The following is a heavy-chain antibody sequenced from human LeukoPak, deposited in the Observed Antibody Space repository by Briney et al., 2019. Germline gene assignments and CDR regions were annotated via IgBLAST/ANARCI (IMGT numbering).Heavy chain of an antibody. CDR1: GGSISSGGYY. CDR3: ARAAHIVVVTAIYYFDY. D-gene: IGHD2-21*02. Sequence: SQTLSLTCTVSGGSISSGGYYWSWIRQHPGKGLEWIGYIYYSVSTYYNPSLKSRVTISVDTSKNQFSLKLSSVTAADTAVYYCARAAHIVVVTAIYYFDYWGQGTLVTVSS. J-gene: IGHJ4*02. CDR2: IYYSVST. V-gene: IGHV4-31*03.